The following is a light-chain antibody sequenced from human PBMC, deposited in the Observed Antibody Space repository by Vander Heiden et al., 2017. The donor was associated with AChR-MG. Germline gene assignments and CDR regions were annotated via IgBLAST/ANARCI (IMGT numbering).Light chain of an antibody. CDR1: QSVSSSY. Sequence: ELVLTPSPDTRSSSPGERATLSCRASQSVSSSYLAWYQEKPGQAPRLLIYGASSRATGIPDRFSGSGSGTGFTLTISRLEPEDFAVYYCQQYGSSPPVTFGQGTKLEIK. CDR3: QQYGSSPPVT. J-gene: IGKJ2*01. CDR2: GAS. V-gene: IGKV3-20*01.